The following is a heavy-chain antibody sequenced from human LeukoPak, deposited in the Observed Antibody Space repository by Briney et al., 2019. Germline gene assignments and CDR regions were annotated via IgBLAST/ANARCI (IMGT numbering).Heavy chain of an antibody. CDR3: AKQDFWSGYSDY. Sequence: GASLRLSCAASGFTFSSYAMSWVRQAPGKGLEWVSAISGSGGSTYYADSVRGRFTISRDNSKNTLYLQMNSLRAEDTAVYYCAKQDFWSGYSDYWGQGTLVTVSS. CDR1: GFTFSSYA. J-gene: IGHJ4*02. CDR2: ISGSGGST. D-gene: IGHD3-3*01. V-gene: IGHV3-23*01.